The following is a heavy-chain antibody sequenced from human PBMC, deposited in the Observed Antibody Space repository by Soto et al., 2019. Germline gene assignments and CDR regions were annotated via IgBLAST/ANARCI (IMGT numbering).Heavy chain of an antibody. Sequence: QVQLMQSGAEVKKPGASVKVSCKASGYTFTSYDINWVRQATGQGLEWMGWMNPNSGNTGYAQKFQGRVTISVDTSKNQFSLKLSSVTAADTAVYYCARRVGLQQLVHGNWFDPWGQGTLVTVSS. D-gene: IGHD6-13*01. J-gene: IGHJ5*02. V-gene: IGHV1-8*01. CDR2: MNPNSGNT. CDR3: ARRVGLQQLVHGNWFDP. CDR1: GYTFTSYD.